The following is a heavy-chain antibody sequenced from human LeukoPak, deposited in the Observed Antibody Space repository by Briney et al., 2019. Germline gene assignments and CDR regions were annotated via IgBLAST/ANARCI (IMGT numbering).Heavy chain of an antibody. Sequence: GASVKVSCKTSGYSFTDNYIHWVRQAPGQGLEWMGWLNPNGGTTNFAQKFQGRVTVTRNMSIRAAYMEVSRLRSDDTAVYYCARSVVTTTPNFDYWGQGTLVTVSS. CDR3: ARSVVTTTPNFDY. J-gene: IGHJ4*02. D-gene: IGHD2-21*02. V-gene: IGHV1-2*02. CDR1: GYSFTDNY. CDR2: LNPNGGTT.